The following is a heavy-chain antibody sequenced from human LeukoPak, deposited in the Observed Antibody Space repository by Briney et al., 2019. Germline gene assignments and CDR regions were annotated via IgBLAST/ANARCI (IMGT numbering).Heavy chain of an antibody. J-gene: IGHJ4*02. CDR3: AKDMGMGGENFDY. CDR1: GFTFSSYA. Sequence: SGGSLRLSCAASGFTFSSYAMSWVRQAPGKGLEWVSAISGSGGSTYYADSVKGRFTISRDNSKNTLYLQMNSLRAEDTAVYYCAKDMGMGGENFDYWGQGTLVTVSS. D-gene: IGHD3-16*01. CDR2: ISGSGGST. V-gene: IGHV3-23*01.